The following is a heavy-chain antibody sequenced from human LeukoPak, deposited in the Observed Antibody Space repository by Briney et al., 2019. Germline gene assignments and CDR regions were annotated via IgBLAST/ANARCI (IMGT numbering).Heavy chain of an antibody. CDR3: AKSGGYSHVENFDY. J-gene: IGHJ4*02. Sequence: GGSLRLSCAASGFIFRSYAMNWVRQAPGKGLEWVSGTSGSGGSTFCADSVKGRFTMSRDNSKDTLYLQMNSLRAEDTAVYYCAKSGGYSHVENFDYWGQGTLVTVSS. V-gene: IGHV3-23*01. CDR1: GFIFRSYA. D-gene: IGHD5-18*01. CDR2: TSGSGGST.